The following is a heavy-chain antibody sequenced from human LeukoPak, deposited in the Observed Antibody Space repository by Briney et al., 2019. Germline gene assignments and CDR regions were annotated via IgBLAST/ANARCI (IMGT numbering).Heavy chain of an antibody. J-gene: IGHJ4*02. Sequence: GGSLGLSCAASGFTFSSYSMNWVRQAPGKGLEWVSSISSSSSYIYYADSVKGRFTISRDNAKNSLYLQMNSLRAEDTAVYYCARDLLPRYGSGRTFDYWGQGTLVTVSS. CDR3: ARDLLPRYGSGRTFDY. V-gene: IGHV3-21*01. CDR2: ISSSSSYI. CDR1: GFTFSSYS. D-gene: IGHD3-10*01.